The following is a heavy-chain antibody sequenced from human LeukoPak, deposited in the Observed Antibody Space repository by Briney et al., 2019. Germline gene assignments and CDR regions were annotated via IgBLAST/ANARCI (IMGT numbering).Heavy chain of an antibody. J-gene: IGHJ4*02. CDR3: ARDIAVADLVDY. CDR1: GFTFSSYA. V-gene: IGHV3-30*04. Sequence: PGGSLRLSCAASGFTFSSYAMHWVRQAPGKGLEWVAVISYDGSNKYYADSVKGRFTISRDNSKNTLYLQMNSLRAEDTAVYYCARDIAVADLVDYWGQGTLVTVSS. D-gene: IGHD6-19*01. CDR2: ISYDGSNK.